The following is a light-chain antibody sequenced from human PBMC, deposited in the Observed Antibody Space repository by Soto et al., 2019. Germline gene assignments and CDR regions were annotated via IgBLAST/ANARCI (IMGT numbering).Light chain of an antibody. V-gene: IGKV3-15*01. CDR2: GAS. CDR3: RQYNNWPLT. CDR1: QSVSTN. J-gene: IGKJ4*01. Sequence: EIVLTQSPATLSLSPGERATLSCRASQSVSTNLAWYQQKPGQAPRLLIYGASTRATGIPARFSGSGSGTEFTLTISSLQSEDFAVYYCRQYNNWPLTFGGGTKL.